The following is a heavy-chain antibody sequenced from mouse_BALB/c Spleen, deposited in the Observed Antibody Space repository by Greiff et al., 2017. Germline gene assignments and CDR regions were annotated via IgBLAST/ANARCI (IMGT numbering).Heavy chain of an antibody. CDR1: GFNIKDTY. J-gene: IGHJ4*01. V-gene: IGHV14-3*02. Sequence: EVKLVESGAELVKPGASVKLSCTASGFNIKDTYMHWVKQRPEQGLEWIGRIDPANGNTKYDPKFQGKATITADTSSNTAYLQLSSLTSEDTAVYYCAGSTMITKAMDYWGQGTSVTVSS. D-gene: IGHD2-4*01. CDR3: AGSTMITKAMDY. CDR2: IDPANGNT.